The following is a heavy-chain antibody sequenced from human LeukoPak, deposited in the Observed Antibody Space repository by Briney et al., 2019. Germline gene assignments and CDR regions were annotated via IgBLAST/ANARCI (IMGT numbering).Heavy chain of an antibody. CDR3: ARDYRITMVRGVMEGWFDP. V-gene: IGHV4-59*01. D-gene: IGHD3-10*01. CDR1: GGSISSYY. J-gene: IGHJ5*02. Sequence: SETLSLTCTVSGGSISSYYWSWIRQPPGKGLEWIGYIYYSGSTNYNPSLKSRVTISVDTSKNQFSLKLSSVTAADTAVYYCARDYRITMVRGVMEGWFDPWGQGTLVTASS. CDR2: IYYSGST.